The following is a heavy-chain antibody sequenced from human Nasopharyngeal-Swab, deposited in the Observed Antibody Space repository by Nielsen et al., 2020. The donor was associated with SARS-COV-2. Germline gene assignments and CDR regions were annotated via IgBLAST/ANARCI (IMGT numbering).Heavy chain of an antibody. CDR2: FDPEDGET. V-gene: IGHV1-24*01. D-gene: IGHD3-22*01. Sequence: ASVKVSCKVSGYTLTELSMHWVRQAPGKGLEWMGGFDPEDGETIYAQKFQGRVTVTEDTSTDTAYMELSSLRSEDTAVYYCATDRRQYYYDSSGYYYWRGFDPWGQGTLVTVSS. CDR1: GYTLTELS. J-gene: IGHJ5*02. CDR3: ATDRRQYYYDSSGYYYWRGFDP.